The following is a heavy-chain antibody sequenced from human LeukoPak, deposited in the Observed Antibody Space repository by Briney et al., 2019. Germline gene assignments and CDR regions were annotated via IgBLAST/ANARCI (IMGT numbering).Heavy chain of an antibody. Sequence: SETLSLTCTVSGGPIRSYYWSWMRQPPGKGLEWIGRIYSSGNTNYNPSLKSRVTMSIDTSKNQFSLKLTSMTAADTAVYYCARSRGDLLDYWGQGTLVTVSS. CDR1: GGPIRSYY. D-gene: IGHD3-10*01. CDR2: IYSSGNT. V-gene: IGHV4-4*07. CDR3: ARSRGDLLDY. J-gene: IGHJ4*02.